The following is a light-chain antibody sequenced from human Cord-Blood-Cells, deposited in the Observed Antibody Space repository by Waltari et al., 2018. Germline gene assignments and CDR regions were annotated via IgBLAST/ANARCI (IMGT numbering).Light chain of an antibody. CDR1: SSDVGGYNY. J-gene: IGLJ3*02. CDR3: SSYTSSSTYWV. V-gene: IGLV2-14*01. Sequence: QSALTQPASVSGSPGQSTTISCPGTSSDVGGYNYVSRYKHHPGKAPKLLIYEVSNRPSGFSNRFSGSKSGNTASLTISGLQAEDEADYYCSSYTSSSTYWVFGGGTKLTVL. CDR2: EVS.